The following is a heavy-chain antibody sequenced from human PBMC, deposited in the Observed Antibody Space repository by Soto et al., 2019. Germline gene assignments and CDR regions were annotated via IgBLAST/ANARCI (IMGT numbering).Heavy chain of an antibody. CDR2: ISSSGSTI. V-gene: IGHV3-11*04. CDR1: GFTFSDYY. Sequence: GGSVRLSCAASGFTFSDYYMSWIRQAPGKGLEWVSYISSSGSTIYYADSVRGRFTISRDNSRNTLDLQMNSLRAEDTAVYYCAKDTYYHDSSGYYVFDCWGQGTLVTVSS. CDR3: AKDTYYHDSSGYYVFDC. J-gene: IGHJ4*02. D-gene: IGHD3-22*01.